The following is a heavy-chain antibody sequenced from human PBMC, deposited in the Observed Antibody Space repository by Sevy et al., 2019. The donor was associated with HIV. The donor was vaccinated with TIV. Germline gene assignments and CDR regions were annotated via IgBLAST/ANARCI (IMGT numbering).Heavy chain of an antibody. J-gene: IGHJ4*02. D-gene: IGHD2-2*01. V-gene: IGHV3-21*01. CDR1: GFTFSSYS. Sequence: GGSLRLSCAASGFTFSSYSMNWVRQAPGKGLEWVSSISSSSSYIYYADSVKGRFTIPRDNAKNSLYLQMNSLRAEDTAVYYCARDPGPAIYCSSTSCYGNYFDYWGQGTLVTVSS. CDR3: ARDPGPAIYCSSTSCYGNYFDY. CDR2: ISSSSSYI.